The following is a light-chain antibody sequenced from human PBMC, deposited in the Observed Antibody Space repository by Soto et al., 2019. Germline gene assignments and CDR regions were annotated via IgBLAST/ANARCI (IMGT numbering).Light chain of an antibody. CDR2: GNN. V-gene: IGLV1-40*01. J-gene: IGLJ1*01. CDR1: SSNIGAGYD. CDR3: QSYDRSLSGRV. Sequence: QSVLTQPPSVSGAPGQRVTISCTGSSSNIGAGYDVHWYQQLPGTAPKLLIYGNNNRPSGVPDRFSGSKSGTSASLAITGLQAEDEADYYCQSYDRSLSGRVFGTGTK.